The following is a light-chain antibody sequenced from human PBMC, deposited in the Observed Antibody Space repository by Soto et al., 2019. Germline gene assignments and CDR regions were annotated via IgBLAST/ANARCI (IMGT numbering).Light chain of an antibody. CDR1: QNVSTN. J-gene: IGKJ4*01. CDR2: GSS. V-gene: IGKV3D-15*01. CDR3: QQYNNWARS. Sequence: IVMTQSPATLSVSPGERVTLSCRASQNVSTNLAWYQQKPGQAPRLLIYGSSTRATGIPASFSGSGSGTEFTLTISSLQSEEFAVYYCQQYNNWARSFGGGTKVEIK.